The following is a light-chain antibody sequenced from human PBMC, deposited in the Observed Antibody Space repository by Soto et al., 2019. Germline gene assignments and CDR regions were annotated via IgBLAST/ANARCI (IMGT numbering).Light chain of an antibody. V-gene: IGLV3-21*04. Sequence: YELTQPPSVSVAPGKTARITCGGNNIGSKSVHWYQQKPGQAPVLVIYFDSDRPSGIPERFSGSNSGNTATLTISRVEAGDEADYYCQVWDSSSDHPVFGTGTKLTVL. CDR2: FDS. J-gene: IGLJ1*01. CDR3: QVWDSSSDHPV. CDR1: NIGSKS.